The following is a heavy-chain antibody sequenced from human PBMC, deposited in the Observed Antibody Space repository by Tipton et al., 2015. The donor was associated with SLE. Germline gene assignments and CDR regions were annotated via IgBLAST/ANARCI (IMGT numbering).Heavy chain of an antibody. D-gene: IGHD5-12*01. CDR1: GGSFSGYY. CDR3: ARDSSGYNYYYMDV. Sequence: GLVKPSETLSLTCAVYGGSFSGYYWSWIRQPPGKGLEWIGEINHSGSTYYNPSLKSRVTISVDTSKNQFSLKLSSVTAADTAVYYCARDSSGYNYYYMDVWGKGTTVTVSS. J-gene: IGHJ6*03. CDR2: INHSGST. V-gene: IGHV4-34*01.